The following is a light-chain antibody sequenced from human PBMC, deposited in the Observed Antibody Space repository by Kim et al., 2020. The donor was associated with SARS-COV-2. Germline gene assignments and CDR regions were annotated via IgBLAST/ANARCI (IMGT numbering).Light chain of an antibody. J-gene: IGKJ1*01. CDR2: CAS. V-gene: IGKV4-1*01. CDR3: QQYYSTPWT. Sequence: ATINCKSSQSVLYSSNNKNYFAWYQQKPGQPPKLLIYCASTRESGVPDRFSGSGSGTDFTLTISSLQAEDVAVYYCQQYYSTPWTFGQGTKVDIK. CDR1: QSVLYSSNNKNY.